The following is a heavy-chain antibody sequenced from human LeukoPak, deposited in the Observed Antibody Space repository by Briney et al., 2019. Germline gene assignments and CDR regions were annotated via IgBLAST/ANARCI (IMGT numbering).Heavy chain of an antibody. D-gene: IGHD3-10*01. J-gene: IGHJ4*01. CDR3: ARDWVTWVRGVYDY. CDR2: IIPIFGTA. V-gene: IGHV1-69*05. CDR1: GGTFSSYA. Sequence: WASVKVSCKASGGTFSSYAISWVRQAPGQGLEWMGGIIPIFGTANYAQKFQGRVTMTRDTSINTAYMELSRLRSDDTAIYYCARDWVTWVRGVYDYWGHGTLVTVSA.